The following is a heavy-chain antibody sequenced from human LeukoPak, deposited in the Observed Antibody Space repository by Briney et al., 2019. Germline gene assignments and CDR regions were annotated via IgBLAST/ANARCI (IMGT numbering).Heavy chain of an antibody. V-gene: IGHV4-59*01. CDR2: IYYSVST. CDR1: GGSISSYY. CDR3: ARAFYPGYYSYMAV. D-gene: IGHD3-3*02. J-gene: IGHJ6*03. Sequence: SETLSLTCTVSGGSISSYYWSWIRQPPGKGLEWIGSIYYSVSTYDNPSLKSRVTISVDTSKNQFSLKLSSVTAADTAVYYCARAFYPGYYSYMAVWGKGTTVTVSS.